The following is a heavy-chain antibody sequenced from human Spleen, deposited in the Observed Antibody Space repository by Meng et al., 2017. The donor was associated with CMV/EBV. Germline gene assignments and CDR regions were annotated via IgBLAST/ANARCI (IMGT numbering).Heavy chain of an antibody. V-gene: IGHV5-51*01. D-gene: IGHD3-22*01. CDR3: ARQDSSGYRF. CDR1: GYRFTNYW. Sequence: GESLKISCKASGYRFTNYWIGWVRQMPGKGLEWMGIIYPGDSDTRYSPSFQGQVTISADKSINTASLQWSSLKPSDTAMYYCARQDSSGYRFWGQGTQVTVSS. CDR2: IYPGDSDT. J-gene: IGHJ4*02.